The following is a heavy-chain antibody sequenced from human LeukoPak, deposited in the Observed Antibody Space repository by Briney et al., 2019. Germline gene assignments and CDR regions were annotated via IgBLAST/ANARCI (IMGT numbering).Heavy chain of an antibody. V-gene: IGHV4-4*02. D-gene: IGHD3-22*01. Sequence: SETLSLTCTVSGDSINSLDLWSWVRQPPGKGLEWIGEMYLSGTTHSNPSVKSRVTISIDKSKNQFFLSSSSVTAADTAVYYCAGLVGRYSSGLYYYYFDYWGQGTLVTVSS. CDR3: AGLVGRYSSGLYYYYFDY. J-gene: IGHJ4*02. CDR1: GDSINSLDL. CDR2: MYLSGTT.